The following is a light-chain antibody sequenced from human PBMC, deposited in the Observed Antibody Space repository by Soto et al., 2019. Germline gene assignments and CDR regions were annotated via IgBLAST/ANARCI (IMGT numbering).Light chain of an antibody. CDR3: QQYNGYWT. Sequence: DIQMTQSPSTLSASVGDRVTITCRASQSISDSLAWYQQKPGKAPKLLIYEASSLKSGVPSRFSGSRSGTEYTLTISSPQPDDFATYYCQQYNGYWTFGQGTKVEIK. CDR1: QSISDS. CDR2: EAS. V-gene: IGKV1-5*03. J-gene: IGKJ1*01.